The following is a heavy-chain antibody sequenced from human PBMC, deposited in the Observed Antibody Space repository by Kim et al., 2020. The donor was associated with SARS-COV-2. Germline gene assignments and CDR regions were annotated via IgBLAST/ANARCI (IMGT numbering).Heavy chain of an antibody. CDR2: IKQDGSEK. D-gene: IGHD4-17*01. Sequence: GGSLRLSCAVSGFTFNNYWMSWVRQAPGKGLEWVANIKQDGSEKYYMDSVKGRFTISRDNAKNSLYLQMNSLRAEDTAVYYCARDYDYGHYWSGHGYWGQGSLVTVSS. J-gene: IGHJ4*02. CDR3: ARDYDYGHYWSGHGY. CDR1: GFTFNNYW. V-gene: IGHV3-7*01.